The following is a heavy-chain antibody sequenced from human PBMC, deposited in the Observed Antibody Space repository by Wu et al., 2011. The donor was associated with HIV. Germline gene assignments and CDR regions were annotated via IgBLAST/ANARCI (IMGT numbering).Heavy chain of an antibody. Sequence: QVRLVQSGAEVKKPGSSVKVSCKASGGTFSSYAISWVRQAPGQGLEWMGRIIPVFGSANSAQKFQGRVTITADESTSTAYMELSSLRSEDTAVYYCARVPDGYNYYYFDYWGQGTLVTVSS. CDR1: GGTFSSYA. J-gene: IGHJ4*02. V-gene: IGHV1-69*15. D-gene: IGHD5-24*01. CDR2: IIPVFGSA. CDR3: ARVPDGYNYYYFDY.